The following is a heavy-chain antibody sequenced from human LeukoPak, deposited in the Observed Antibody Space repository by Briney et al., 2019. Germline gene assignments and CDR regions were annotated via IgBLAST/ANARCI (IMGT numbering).Heavy chain of an antibody. Sequence: PGGSLRLFCAASGFSFSDYYMMWMRQAAGKGLEWVSDIDSIGGTIYYADSVKCRFTISRANAPHSLYLRMNSLSDEDTAVYYSARDYATVTIPPDYYYDYGMDVWGQGTPVTVSS. CDR1: GFSFSDYY. CDR2: IDSIGGTI. J-gene: IGHJ6*02. CDR3: ARDYATVTIPPDYYYDYGMDV. V-gene: IGHV3-11*01. D-gene: IGHD4-17*01.